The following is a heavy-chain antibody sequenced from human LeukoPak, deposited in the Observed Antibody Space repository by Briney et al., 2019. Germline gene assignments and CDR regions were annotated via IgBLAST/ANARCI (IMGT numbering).Heavy chain of an antibody. D-gene: IGHD3-22*01. CDR3: ARDSYYYDSSGWTFDY. CDR1: GGTFSSYA. CDR2: IIPIFGTA. V-gene: IGHV1-69*13. J-gene: IGHJ4*02. Sequence: GASVKVSCKASGGTFSSYAISWVRQAPGQGLEWMGGIIPIFGTANYAQKFQGRVTITADESTSTAYMELISLRSEDTAVYYCARDSYYYDSSGWTFDYWGQGTLVTVSS.